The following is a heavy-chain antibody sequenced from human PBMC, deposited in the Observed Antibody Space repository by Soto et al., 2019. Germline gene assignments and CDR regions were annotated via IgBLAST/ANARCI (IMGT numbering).Heavy chain of an antibody. D-gene: IGHD6-6*01. Sequence: EVQLVESGGGLVQPGGSLRLSCAASGFTFSSYTMNWVRQAPGKGLEWVSYIISSGSTTFYADSVKGRFTISRDNAKNSLYPQMNSLRDDDTAVYYCAREGWSDSSGWDYWGPGTLVTVSS. V-gene: IGHV3-48*02. J-gene: IGHJ4*02. CDR3: AREGWSDSSGWDY. CDR2: IISSGSTT. CDR1: GFTFSSYT.